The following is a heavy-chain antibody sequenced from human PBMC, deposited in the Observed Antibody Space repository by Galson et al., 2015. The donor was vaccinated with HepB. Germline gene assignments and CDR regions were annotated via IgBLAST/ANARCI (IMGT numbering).Heavy chain of an antibody. CDR2: ISSSSSTI. CDR3: ARGGSDYGDYGVGYFQH. Sequence: SLRLSCAASGFTFSSYSMNWVRQAPGKGLEWVSYISSSSSTIYYADSVKGRFTISRDNAKNSLYLQMNSLRDEDTAVYYCARGGSDYGDYGVGYFQHWGQGTLVTVSS. V-gene: IGHV3-48*02. D-gene: IGHD4-17*01. J-gene: IGHJ1*01. CDR1: GFTFSSYS.